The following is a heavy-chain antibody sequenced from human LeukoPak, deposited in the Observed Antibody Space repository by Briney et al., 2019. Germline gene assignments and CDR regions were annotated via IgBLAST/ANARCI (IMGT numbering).Heavy chain of an antibody. V-gene: IGHV1-46*01. D-gene: IGHD2-21*01. CDR1: GYTFTSYY. CDR2: INPSGGST. CDR3: ARTTAAGRLYSPFGY. J-gene: IGHJ4*02. Sequence: GASVTVSCKASGYTFTSYYMHWVRQAPGQGLEWMGIINPSGGSTSYAQKFQGRVTMTRDTSTSTVYMELSSLRSEDTAVYYCARTTAAGRLYSPFGYWGQGTLVTVSS.